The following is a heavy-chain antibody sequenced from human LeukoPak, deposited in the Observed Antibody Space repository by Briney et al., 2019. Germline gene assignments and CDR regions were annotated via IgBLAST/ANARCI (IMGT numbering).Heavy chain of an antibody. CDR2: INHNGNVD. CDR1: GFTFSSYW. J-gene: IGHJ6*02. V-gene: IGHV3-7*03. Sequence: GSLRLSCAASGFTFSSYWMNWARQAPGKGLEWVASINHNGNVDYYVDSVKGRFTISRDNAKNSLYLQMSNLRAEDTAVYFCARGGGLDVWGQGATVTVSS. D-gene: IGHD3-16*01. CDR3: ARGGGLDV.